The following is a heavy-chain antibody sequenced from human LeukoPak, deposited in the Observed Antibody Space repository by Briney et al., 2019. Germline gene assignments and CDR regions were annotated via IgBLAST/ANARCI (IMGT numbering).Heavy chain of an antibody. D-gene: IGHD3-10*01. J-gene: IGHJ4*02. CDR2: IIPIFGTA. Sequence: SVKVSCKASGGTFSSYAISWVRQAPGQGLEWMGGIIPIFGTANYAQKFQGRVTITADESTSTAYMELSSLRSEDTAVYYCARDLDYYGSGSYYKDGGEWGQGTLVTVSS. V-gene: IGHV1-69*13. CDR3: ARDLDYYGSGSYYKDGGE. CDR1: GGTFSSYA.